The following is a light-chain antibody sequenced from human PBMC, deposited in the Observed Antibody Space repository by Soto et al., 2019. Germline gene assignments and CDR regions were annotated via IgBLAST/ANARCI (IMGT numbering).Light chain of an antibody. J-gene: IGKJ2*01. CDR1: QSVSSN. CDR3: QQYINWPPTFT. V-gene: IGKV3-15*01. CDR2: AAS. Sequence: EIVMTQSPATLSVSPGERGTISCRASQSVSSNLAWYQQKPGQAPRLLIYAASTRATGIPARFSGSGSGTEFTLAISSLQPDDSAVYYCQQYINWPPTFTFGQGTKLEIK.